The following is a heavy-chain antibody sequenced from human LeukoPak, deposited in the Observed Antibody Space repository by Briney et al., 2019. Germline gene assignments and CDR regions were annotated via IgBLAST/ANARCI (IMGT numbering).Heavy chain of an antibody. D-gene: IGHD1-1*01. CDR1: GYTFTSHD. CDR3: ARGYSPTMRTTGNDY. CDR2: MNPNSANT. V-gene: IGHV1-8*01. J-gene: IGHJ4*02. Sequence: ASVKVSCKASGYTFTSHDINWVRQATGQGLEWMGWMNPNSANTGYAQKFQGRVTMTRDTSINTAYMELRSLRSEDTAVYYCARGYSPTMRTTGNDYWGQGTLVTVSS.